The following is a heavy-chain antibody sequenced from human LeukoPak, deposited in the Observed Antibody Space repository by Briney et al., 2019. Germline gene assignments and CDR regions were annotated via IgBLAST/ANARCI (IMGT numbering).Heavy chain of an antibody. Sequence: GGSLRLSCAASGFTFSSYSMNWVRQAPGKELECVSAISSSSDYIFYADSVQGRFTISRDNAVNSLFLQMNSLRAEDTAVYYCASRYCTSTNCYAFDIWGQGTVVTVSS. D-gene: IGHD2-2*01. CDR1: GFTFSSYS. CDR2: ISSSSDYI. J-gene: IGHJ3*02. CDR3: ASRYCTSTNCYAFDI. V-gene: IGHV3-21*01.